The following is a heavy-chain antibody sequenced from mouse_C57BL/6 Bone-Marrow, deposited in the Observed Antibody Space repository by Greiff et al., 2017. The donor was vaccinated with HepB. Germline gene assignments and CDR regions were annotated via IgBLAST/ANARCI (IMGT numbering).Heavy chain of an antibody. Sequence: VQLQQSGPVLVKPGPSVKISCKASGFTFTDYYMHWVKQSHGKSLEWIGLVYPYNGGTSYNQKFKGKATLTVDTSSSTAYMELNSLTSEDSAVYYCARERAIYYDYDGGAWFAYWGQGTLVTVSA. V-gene: IGHV1-36*01. J-gene: IGHJ3*01. D-gene: IGHD2-4*01. CDR3: ARERAIYYDYDGGAWFAY. CDR1: GFTFTDYY. CDR2: VYPYNGGT.